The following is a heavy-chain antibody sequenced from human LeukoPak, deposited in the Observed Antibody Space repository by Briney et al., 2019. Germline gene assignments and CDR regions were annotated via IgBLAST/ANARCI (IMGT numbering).Heavy chain of an antibody. Sequence: GGSLRLSCAASGFTFSSYWMSWVRQAPGKGLEWVANIKQDGSESFYVDSVKGRFTISRDNAKNSLYLQMNSLSAEDTAVYYCAKKNDYGDFHFDYWGQGTLVTVSS. CDR2: IKQDGSES. V-gene: IGHV3-7*02. CDR3: AKKNDYGDFHFDY. J-gene: IGHJ4*02. CDR1: GFTFSSYW. D-gene: IGHD4-17*01.